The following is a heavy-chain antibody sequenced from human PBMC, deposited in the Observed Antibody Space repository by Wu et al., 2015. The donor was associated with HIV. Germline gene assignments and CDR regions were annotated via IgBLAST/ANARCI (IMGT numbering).Heavy chain of an antibody. Sequence: QVQLQQWGAGLLKPSETLSLTCAVYGGSFSGYYWSWIRQPPGKGLEWIGEINHSGSTNYNPSLKSRVTISVDTSKNQFSLKLSSVTAADTAVYYCARGHRGNGGTSYYYGSGSYRYYGMDVWGQGTTVTVSS. V-gene: IGHV4-34*01. CDR2: INHSGST. CDR3: ARGHRGNGGTSYYYGSGSYRYYGMDV. D-gene: IGHD3-10*01. CDR1: GGSFSGYY. J-gene: IGHJ6*02.